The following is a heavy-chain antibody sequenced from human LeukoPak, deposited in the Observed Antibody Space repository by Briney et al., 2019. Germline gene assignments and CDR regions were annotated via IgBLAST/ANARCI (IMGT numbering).Heavy chain of an antibody. CDR3: ARSPAIVVAHFDY. J-gene: IGHJ4*02. CDR2: IHSSGNT. Sequence: SETLSLTCTVSGGSISSGNYYWGWVRQPPGKGLEWIGSIHSSGNTYYSPSLRSRVTISKDTSRNQFSLKLSSVTAADTAVYYCARSPAIVVAHFDYWGQGTLVTVSS. D-gene: IGHD3-22*01. V-gene: IGHV4-39*07. CDR1: GGSISSGNYY.